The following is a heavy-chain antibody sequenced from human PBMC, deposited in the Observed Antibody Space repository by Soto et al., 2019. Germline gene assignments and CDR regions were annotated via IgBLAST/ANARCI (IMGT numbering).Heavy chain of an antibody. J-gene: IGHJ6*02. CDR1: GFTFSSYA. V-gene: IGHV3-23*01. CDR3: AKGGGYGDYELRDYYYYGMDV. D-gene: IGHD4-17*01. Sequence: EVQLLESGGGLVQPGGSLRLSCAASGFTFSSYAMSWVRQAPGKGLEWVSAISGSGGSTYYADSVKGRFTISRDNSKNTLYLQMNSLRAEDTAVYYCAKGGGYGDYELRDYYYYGMDVWGQGTTVTVSS. CDR2: ISGSGGST.